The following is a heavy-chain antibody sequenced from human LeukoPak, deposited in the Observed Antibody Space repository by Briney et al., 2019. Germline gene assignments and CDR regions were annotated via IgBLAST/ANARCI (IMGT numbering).Heavy chain of an antibody. D-gene: IGHD1-26*01. V-gene: IGHV3-20*04. CDR2: IDWNGGST. Sequence: PGGSLRLSCAASGFTFNDYGMSWVRQAPGKGLEWVSGIDWNGGSTGYADSVKGRFTISRDNAKNSLYLQMDSLRADDTALYYCAKDKWDLIHDYWGQGPLITVSS. CDR1: GFTFNDYG. CDR3: AKDKWDLIHDY. J-gene: IGHJ4*02.